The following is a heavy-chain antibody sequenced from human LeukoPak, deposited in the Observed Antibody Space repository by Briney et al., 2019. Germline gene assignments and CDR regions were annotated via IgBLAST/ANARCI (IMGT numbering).Heavy chain of an antibody. CDR3: ARERSDSYMDV. J-gene: IGHJ6*03. V-gene: IGHV4-61*02. Sequence: NSSETLSLTCTVSGGSISSGSYYWSWIRQPAGKGLERIGRFYTSGSTNYNPSLKSRVTISVDTSKNQFSLKLTSVTAADTALYYCARERSDSYMDVWGKGTTVTISS. CDR2: FYTSGST. CDR1: GGSISSGSYY.